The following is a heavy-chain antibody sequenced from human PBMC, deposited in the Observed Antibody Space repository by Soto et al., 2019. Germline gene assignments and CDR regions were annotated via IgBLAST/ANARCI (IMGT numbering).Heavy chain of an antibody. CDR3: ARRSTMVTYFDY. D-gene: IGHD3-10*01. CDR1: GFTFSDYF. CDR2: ISGSGGTV. V-gene: IGHV3-11*01. J-gene: IGHJ4*02. Sequence: QVQLVESGGGLVKPGGSLRLSCAASGFTFSDYFMSWIRQVPGKGLEWLSYISGSGGTVYYADSVKGRFTISRDNAKNSLYLDVSSLRAEDTAVYYGARRSTMVTYFDYWGQGSVVTVSS.